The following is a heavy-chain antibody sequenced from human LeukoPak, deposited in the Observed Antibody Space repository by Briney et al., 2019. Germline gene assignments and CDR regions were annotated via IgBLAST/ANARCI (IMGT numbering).Heavy chain of an antibody. CDR1: RFTFSDAW. J-gene: IGHJ4*02. D-gene: IGHD3-10*01. V-gene: IGHV3-15*01. CDR2: IRSQSDGGTA. Sequence: GGSLRLSCAVSRFTFSDAWMAWVRQAPGKGLEHVGRIRSQSDGGTADYAAPVKDRFTISRDDSNNMVYLYMNNLKIEDTAMDYWTTVYGTIVFWGQGTLVAVSS. CDR3: TTVYGTIVF.